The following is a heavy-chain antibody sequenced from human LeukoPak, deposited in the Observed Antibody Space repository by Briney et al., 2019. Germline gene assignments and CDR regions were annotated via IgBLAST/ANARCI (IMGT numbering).Heavy chain of an antibody. CDR2: IYYSGST. CDR3: ARGRMT. Sequence: SETRSLTGTFSVGPFTSISYYWGGFRQPPGKGLEWIGSIYYSGSTYYNPSLKSRVTISVDTSKNQFSLKLSSVTAADTAVYYCARGRMTWGQGTLVTVSS. CDR1: VGPFTSISYY. J-gene: IGHJ5*02. V-gene: IGHV4-39*07.